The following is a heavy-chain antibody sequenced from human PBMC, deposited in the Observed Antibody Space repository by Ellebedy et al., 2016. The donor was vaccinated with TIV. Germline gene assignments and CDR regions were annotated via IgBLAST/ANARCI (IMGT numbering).Heavy chain of an antibody. CDR1: GGSFSGYY. V-gene: IGHV4-34*01. Sequence: SETLSLXCAVYGGSFSGYYWSWIRQPPGKGLEWIGEINHSGSTNYNPSLKSRVTISVDTSKNQFSLKLSSVTAADTAVYYCASTAAGSIGVVDYWGQGTLVTVSS. D-gene: IGHD6-13*01. CDR2: INHSGST. J-gene: IGHJ4*02. CDR3: ASTAAGSIGVVDY.